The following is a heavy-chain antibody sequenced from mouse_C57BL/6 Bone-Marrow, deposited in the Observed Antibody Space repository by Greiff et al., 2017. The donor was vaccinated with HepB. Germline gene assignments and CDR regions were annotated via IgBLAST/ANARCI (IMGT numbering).Heavy chain of an antibody. Sequence: EVQVVESGGGLVKPGGSLKLSCAASGFTFSSYTMSWVRQTPEKRLEWVATISGGGGNTYYPDSVKGRFTISRDNAKNTLYLQMSSLRSEDTALYYCARRGGNLFAYWGQGTLVTVSA. CDR1: GFTFSSYT. V-gene: IGHV5-9*01. CDR2: ISGGGGNT. D-gene: IGHD6-1*01. J-gene: IGHJ3*01. CDR3: ARRGGNLFAY.